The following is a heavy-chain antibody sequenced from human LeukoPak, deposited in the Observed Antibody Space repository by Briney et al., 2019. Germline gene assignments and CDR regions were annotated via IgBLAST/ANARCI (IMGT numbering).Heavy chain of an antibody. D-gene: IGHD3-10*01. CDR2: INHSGST. CDR3: ARGRGAFDY. CDR1: GGSFSGYY. V-gene: IGHV4-34*01. Sequence: SETLSLTCAVYGGSFSGYYWSWIRQPPGKGLEWIGEINHSGSTNYNPSLKSRVTISVDTSKNQFSLKLSSVTAADTAVYYCARGRGAFDYWGQGTLVTVSS. J-gene: IGHJ4*02.